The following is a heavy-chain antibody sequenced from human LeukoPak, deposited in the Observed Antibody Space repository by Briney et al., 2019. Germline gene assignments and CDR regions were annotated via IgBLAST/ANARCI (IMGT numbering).Heavy chain of an antibody. CDR1: GGSISSSSYY. Sequence: PSETLSLTCTVSGGSISSSSYYWGWIRQPPGKGLEWIGSIYYSGSTYYNPSLKSRVTISVDTSKNQFSLKLSSVTAADTAVYYCARGVDIVVVVAAKAFDYWGQGTLVTVSS. CDR2: IYYSGST. J-gene: IGHJ4*02. D-gene: IGHD2-15*01. V-gene: IGHV4-39*07. CDR3: ARGVDIVVVVAAKAFDY.